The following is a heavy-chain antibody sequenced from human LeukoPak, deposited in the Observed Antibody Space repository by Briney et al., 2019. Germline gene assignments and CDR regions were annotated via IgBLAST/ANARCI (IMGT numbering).Heavy chain of an antibody. Sequence: SETLSLTCTVSGGSISSYYWSWIRQPPGKGLEWSGYIYYSGSTNYNPSLKSRVTISVDTSKNQFSLKLSSVTAADTAVYYWAVETGERGFDYWGQGTLVTVSS. CDR2: IYYSGST. CDR3: AVETGERGFDY. D-gene: IGHD7-27*01. J-gene: IGHJ4*02. V-gene: IGHV4-59*01. CDR1: GGSISSYY.